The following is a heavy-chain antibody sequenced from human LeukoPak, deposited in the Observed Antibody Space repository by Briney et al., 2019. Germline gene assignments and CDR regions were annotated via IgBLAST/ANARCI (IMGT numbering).Heavy chain of an antibody. Sequence: GGSLRLSCAASGFTFSSYSMNWVRQAPGKGLEWVSSISSSSSYIYYADSVKGRFTISRDSAKNSLYLQMNSLRAEDTAVYYCARDPTPSTYYDSSRYSQTFDYWGQGTLVTVSS. V-gene: IGHV3-21*01. D-gene: IGHD3-22*01. CDR3: ARDPTPSTYYDSSRYSQTFDY. J-gene: IGHJ4*02. CDR1: GFTFSSYS. CDR2: ISSSSSYI.